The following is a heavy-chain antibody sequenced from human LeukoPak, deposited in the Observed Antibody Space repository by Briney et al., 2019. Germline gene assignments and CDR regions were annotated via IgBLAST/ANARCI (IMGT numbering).Heavy chain of an antibody. J-gene: IGHJ4*02. Sequence: GGSLRLSCAASEFTFSSYSMNWVRQAPGKGLEWVSYITNSGNSKSYADSVKGRFTISRDNTKNSLYLQMNGLRAEDTAGYYCXRTXXXXXLXFDYWGQGILVTVSS. CDR3: XRTXXXXXLXFDY. D-gene: IGHD3-9*01. CDR1: EFTFSSYS. CDR2: ITNSGNSK. V-gene: IGHV3-48*01.